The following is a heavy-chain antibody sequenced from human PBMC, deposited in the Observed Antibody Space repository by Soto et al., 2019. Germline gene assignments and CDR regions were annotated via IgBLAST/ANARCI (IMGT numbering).Heavy chain of an antibody. Sequence: GPTLVNPTETLTLTCTVSGFSLSNGKVGVSWIRQPPGKALEWLAHIFSNDEKSYRTSLKSSLTISEDTSKSQVVLTMTNVDPVDTATYYCARILFGRSVAGGYFYMDVWGKGTTVTVSS. J-gene: IGHJ6*03. CDR2: IFSNDEK. CDR1: GFSLSNGKVG. CDR3: ARILFGRSVAGGYFYMDV. V-gene: IGHV2-26*01. D-gene: IGHD6-19*01.